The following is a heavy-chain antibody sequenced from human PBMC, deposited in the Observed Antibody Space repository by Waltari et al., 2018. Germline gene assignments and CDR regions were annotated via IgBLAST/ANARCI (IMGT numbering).Heavy chain of an antibody. Sequence: QVQLVQSGAEVKKPGSSVKVSCKASGGTFSSYAISWVRQAPGQGLEWMGGIIPILGIATYAQKFQGRVTITADESTRTAYMELSSLRSEDTAVYFCARFTAGYYYYYMDVWGKGTTVTVSS. V-gene: IGHV1-69*04. CDR2: IIPILGIA. CDR3: ARFTAGYYYYYMDV. CDR1: GGTFSSYA. J-gene: IGHJ6*03.